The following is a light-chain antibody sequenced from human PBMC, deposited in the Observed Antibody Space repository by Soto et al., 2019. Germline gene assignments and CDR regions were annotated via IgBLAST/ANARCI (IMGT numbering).Light chain of an antibody. Sequence: ALTQPASVSGSPGQSITISCTGTSSDVGRYNYVSWYQQHPGKAPKLTIYDVSNRPSGVSNRFSGSKSGNTASLTISGLQAEDEADYYCSSYTSSSTPYVFGTGTKVTVL. V-gene: IGLV2-14*01. J-gene: IGLJ1*01. CDR2: DVS. CDR3: SSYTSSSTPYV. CDR1: SSDVGRYNY.